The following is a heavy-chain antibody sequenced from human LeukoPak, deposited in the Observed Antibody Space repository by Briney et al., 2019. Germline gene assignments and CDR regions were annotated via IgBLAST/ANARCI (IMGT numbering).Heavy chain of an antibody. CDR3: AKGSYSSSWFPFDY. Sequence: GRSLRLSCAASGFTFDDYAMHWVRQAPGKGLEWVSGISWNSGSIGYADSVKGRFTISRDNAKNSLYLQMNSLRAEDMALYYCAKGSYSSSWFPFDYWSQGTLVTVSS. V-gene: IGHV3-9*03. CDR1: GFTFDDYA. D-gene: IGHD6-13*01. CDR2: ISWNSGSI. J-gene: IGHJ4*02.